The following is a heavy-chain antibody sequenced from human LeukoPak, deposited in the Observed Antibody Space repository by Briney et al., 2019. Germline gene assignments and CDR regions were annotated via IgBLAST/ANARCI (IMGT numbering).Heavy chain of an antibody. CDR3: ATDFGGYDSSGPTGV. CDR2: FDPEDGET. J-gene: IGHJ4*02. V-gene: IGHV1-24*01. D-gene: IGHD3-22*01. CDR1: GYTLTELS. Sequence: ASVKVSCKVSGYTLTELSMHWVRQAPGKGLEWMGGFDPEDGETIYAQKFQGRVTTTEDTSTDTAYMELSSLRSEDTAVYYCATDFGGYDSSGPTGVWGQGTLVTVSS.